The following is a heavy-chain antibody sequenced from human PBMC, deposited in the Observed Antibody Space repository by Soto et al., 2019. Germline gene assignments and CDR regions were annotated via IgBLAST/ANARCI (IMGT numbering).Heavy chain of an antibody. CDR2: IKGDGSEK. D-gene: IGHD3-3*01. J-gene: IGHJ4*02. CDR3: VRGTMAPGLDH. Sequence: TGGSLRLSCGGSGFTFSRYWINWVRQTPGKGLEWVANIKGDGSEKYYVDSLKGRFTISRDNAKNSLYLHMNSLRAEDTAVYYCVRGTMAPGLDHWGQGTLVTVSS. V-gene: IGHV3-7*01. CDR1: GFTFSRYW.